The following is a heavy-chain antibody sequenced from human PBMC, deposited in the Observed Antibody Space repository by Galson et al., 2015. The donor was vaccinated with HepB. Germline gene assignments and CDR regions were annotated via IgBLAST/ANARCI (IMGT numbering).Heavy chain of an antibody. D-gene: IGHD6-19*01. CDR3: AKCGVLSSGWCNYFDP. Sequence: LRLSCAASGFTFSSYGMIWVRQAPGKVLEWVSAVMSGSGGAFYADSVKGRFTISRDNSKNTLSLQMNSLGAEDTAVYYCAKCGVLSSGWCNYFDPWGQGTLVTVSS. J-gene: IGHJ5*02. CDR1: GFTFSSYG. V-gene: IGHV3-23*01. CDR2: VMSGSGGA.